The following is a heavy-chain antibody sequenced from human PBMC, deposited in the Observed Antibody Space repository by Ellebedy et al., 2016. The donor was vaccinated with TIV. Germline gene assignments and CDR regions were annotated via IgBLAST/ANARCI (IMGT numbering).Heavy chain of an antibody. Sequence: GGSLRLXCAASGFTFSSYAMHWVRQAPGKGLEWVAVISYDGSNKYYADSVKGRFTISRDNSKNTLYLQMNSLRAEDTAVYYCARGWLQPGEWGQGTLVTVSS. J-gene: IGHJ4*02. D-gene: IGHD5-18*01. CDR3: ARGWLQPGE. V-gene: IGHV3-30-3*01. CDR1: GFTFSSYA. CDR2: ISYDGSNK.